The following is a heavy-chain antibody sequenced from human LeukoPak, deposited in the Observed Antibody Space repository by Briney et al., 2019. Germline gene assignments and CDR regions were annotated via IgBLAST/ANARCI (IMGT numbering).Heavy chain of an antibody. V-gene: IGHV1-18*01. D-gene: IGHD3-9*01. Sequence: ASVKVSCKASGYTFTSYGISWVRQAPGQGLELMGWISAYNGNTNYAQKLQGRVNMTTDTSTSTAYMELRRLRSDETAVYYCARVLRTEIRYFDWLLYGDTNWFDPWGQGTLVTGSS. CDR2: ISAYNGNT. J-gene: IGHJ5*02. CDR3: ARVLRTEIRYFDWLLYGDTNWFDP. CDR1: GYTFTSYG.